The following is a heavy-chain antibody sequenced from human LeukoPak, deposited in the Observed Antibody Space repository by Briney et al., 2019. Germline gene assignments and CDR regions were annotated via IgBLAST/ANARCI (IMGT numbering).Heavy chain of an antibody. V-gene: IGHV5-51*01. CDR1: GYSFTSYW. Sequence: GEPLKISCQGSGYSFTSYWIGWVRQMPGKGLEWMGIIYPGDSDTTYSPSFQGQVTISADKSISTAYLQWSSLKASDTAMYYCARRDGYCSSTSCYADYYYGMDVWGQGTTVTVSS. J-gene: IGHJ6*02. CDR3: ARRDGYCSSTSCYADYYYGMDV. CDR2: IYPGDSDT. D-gene: IGHD2-2*01.